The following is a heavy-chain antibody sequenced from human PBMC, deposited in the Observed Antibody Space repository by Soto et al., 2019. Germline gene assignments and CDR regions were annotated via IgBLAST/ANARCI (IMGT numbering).Heavy chain of an antibody. Sequence: QVQLVQSGAEVKKPGASVKVSCKASGYTFTSYAMHWVRQAPGQRLEWMGWINAGNGNTKYSQKFQGRVTITRDTSASTAYMELSSLRSEDTAVDYCAREWLLSFDYFDYWGQGTLVTVSS. CDR1: GYTFTSYA. J-gene: IGHJ4*02. CDR3: AREWLLSFDYFDY. CDR2: INAGNGNT. D-gene: IGHD3-22*01. V-gene: IGHV1-3*01.